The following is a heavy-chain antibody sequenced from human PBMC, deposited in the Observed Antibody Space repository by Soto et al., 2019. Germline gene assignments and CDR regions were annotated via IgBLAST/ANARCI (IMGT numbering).Heavy chain of an antibody. CDR2: VNGDGSST. V-gene: IGHV3-74*01. Sequence: GGSLRLSCAASGFTFSDYWMHWVRQAPGKGLLWVSRVNGDGSSTNYADSLKGRFTISRDNAKNTLYLQMNSLRPEDTAVYYCARGGGRAFDPWGQGALVTVSS. J-gene: IGHJ5*02. CDR3: ARGGGRAFDP. D-gene: IGHD3-16*01. CDR1: GFTFSDYW.